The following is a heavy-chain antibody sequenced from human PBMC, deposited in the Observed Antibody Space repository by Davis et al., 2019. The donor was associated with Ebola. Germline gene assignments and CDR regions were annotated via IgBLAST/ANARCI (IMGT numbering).Heavy chain of an antibody. Sequence: GESLKISCAASRFTFSTYSMNWVRQTPGKGLEWVSSISSSSSYIYYADSVKGRFTISRDNAKNSLYLQMNSLRAEDTAVYYFARDAVETHKGAAFAFSYGMDVWGQGTTVTVSS. CDR2: ISSSSSYI. J-gene: IGHJ6*02. D-gene: IGHD6-13*01. CDR3: ARDAVETHKGAAFAFSYGMDV. V-gene: IGHV3-21*01. CDR1: RFTFSTYS.